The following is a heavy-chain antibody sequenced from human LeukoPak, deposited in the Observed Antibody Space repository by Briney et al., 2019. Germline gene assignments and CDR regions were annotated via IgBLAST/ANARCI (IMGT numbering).Heavy chain of an antibody. CDR3: AGGTTVTTAVHDAFDI. CDR1: GGSLSGYY. J-gene: IGHJ3*02. Sequence: SETLSLTCAVYGGSLSGYYWSWIRQPPGKGLEWIGVINHSGSTNYNPSLKSRVTISVDTSKNQFSLKLSSVTAADTAVYYCAGGTTVTTAVHDAFDIWGQGTMVTVSS. CDR2: INHSGST. V-gene: IGHV4-34*01. D-gene: IGHD4-17*01.